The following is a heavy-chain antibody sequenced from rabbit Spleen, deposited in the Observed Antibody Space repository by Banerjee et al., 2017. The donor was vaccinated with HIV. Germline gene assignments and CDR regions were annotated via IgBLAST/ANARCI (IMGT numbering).Heavy chain of an antibody. CDR2: AYAGSSGST. Sequence: QSLEESGGDLVKPGASLTLTCKASGLDFSGDSYDSYMCWVRQAPGKGLEWVARAYAGSSGSTYSATWAKGRFTISKTSSTTVTLQMTSLTAADTATYFCARDAGTSFSTYGMDLWGPGTLVTVS. V-gene: IGHV1S40*01. D-gene: IGHD8-1*01. CDR1: GLDFSGDSY. J-gene: IGHJ6*01. CDR3: ARDAGTSFSTYGMDL.